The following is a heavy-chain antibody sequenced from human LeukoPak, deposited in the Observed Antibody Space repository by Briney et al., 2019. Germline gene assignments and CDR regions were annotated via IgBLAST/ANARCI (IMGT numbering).Heavy chain of an antibody. CDR2: IYYSGST. J-gene: IGHJ4*02. V-gene: IGHV4-59*01. Sequence: SETLSLTCAVYGGSFSGYYWSWIRQPPGKGLERIGYIYYSGSTNYNPSLKSRVTISVDTSKNRFSLKLSSVTAADTAVYYCARDQSVYYDSSGYPTYYFDYWGQGTLVTVSS. D-gene: IGHD3-22*01. CDR3: ARDQSVYYDSSGYPTYYFDY. CDR1: GGSFSGYY.